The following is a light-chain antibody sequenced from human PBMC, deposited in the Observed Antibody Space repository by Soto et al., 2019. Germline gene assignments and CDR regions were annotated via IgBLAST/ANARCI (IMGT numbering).Light chain of an antibody. Sequence: EIVRRQTPASLSVSPGERGTLSCRASQSFISILSWFHHKPCHAPTHLIYDASTRATRIPARFSGSVSGPELTLTISSPQSEDYAAYYCQQYNMWTGTFGPGTKVDIK. CDR2: DAS. V-gene: IGKV3-15*01. CDR1: QSFISI. CDR3: QQYNMWTGT. J-gene: IGKJ3*01.